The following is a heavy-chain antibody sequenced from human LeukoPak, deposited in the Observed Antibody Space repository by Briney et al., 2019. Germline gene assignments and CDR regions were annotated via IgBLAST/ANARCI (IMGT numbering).Heavy chain of an antibody. J-gene: IGHJ4*02. Sequence: GGSLRLSCAASGFTFSSYIMSWVRQAPRKGLEWVSRISRKNGSTYYADSVKGRFTISRDNSKNTLCLQMNSLRDEDTAVYYCAKESGSGTYSPVDYWGRGTLVTVSS. V-gene: IGHV3-23*01. CDR1: GFTFSSYI. D-gene: IGHD3-10*01. CDR3: AKESGSGTYSPVDY. CDR2: ISRKNGST.